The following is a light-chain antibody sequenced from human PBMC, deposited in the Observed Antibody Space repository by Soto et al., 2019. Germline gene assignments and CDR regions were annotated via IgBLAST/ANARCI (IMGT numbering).Light chain of an antibody. CDR3: SSYSRRSTYV. V-gene: IGLV2-14*03. CDR2: DVS. CDR1: SSDVGGYNY. J-gene: IGLJ1*01. Sequence: QSALTQPASVSGSPGQAITISCTGTSSDVGGYNYVSWYQQHPGKAPKLIIYDVSYRPSGVSNRFSGSKSGTTASLTISGLQAEDEADYFCSSYSRRSTYVFGTGTKVTVL.